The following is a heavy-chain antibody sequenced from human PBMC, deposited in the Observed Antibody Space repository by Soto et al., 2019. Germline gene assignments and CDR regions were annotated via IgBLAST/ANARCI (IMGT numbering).Heavy chain of an antibody. J-gene: IGHJ4*02. D-gene: IGHD3-9*01. V-gene: IGHV1-69*01. CDR3: ARGWGYETGDYYYAY. Sequence: QVQLVQSGAEVRKPGSSVKVSCKASGGTFSRHSVSWVRQAPGQGLEWMGGIIPIFGRAKYAQKFQGRVTTSADESTGTVYMELSSRRSEDTAIYYCARGWGYETGDYYYAYWGQGTLVIVSS. CDR2: IIPIFGRA. CDR1: GGTFSRHS.